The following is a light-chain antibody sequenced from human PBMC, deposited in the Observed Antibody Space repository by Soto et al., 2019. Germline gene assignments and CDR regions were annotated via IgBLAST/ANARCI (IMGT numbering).Light chain of an antibody. CDR1: QGISSS. Sequence: ETVLTQSPATLSLSPGERATLSCRASQGISSSLAWYQQTPGQAPRLLIYDASKRATGIPARFSGSGSGTDFTLTISSLEPEDFAVYYCQQRFTWPSFGPGTKVDIK. V-gene: IGKV3-11*01. CDR3: QQRFTWPS. J-gene: IGKJ3*01. CDR2: DAS.